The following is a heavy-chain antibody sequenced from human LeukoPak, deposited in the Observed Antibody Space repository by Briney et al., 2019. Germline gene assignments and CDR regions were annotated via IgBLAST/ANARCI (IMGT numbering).Heavy chain of an antibody. J-gene: IGHJ4*02. CDR2: IYTSGST. V-gene: IGHV4-4*07. CDR1: GGSISSYY. D-gene: IGHD6-13*01. Sequence: PSETLSLTCAVSGGSISSYYWSWIRQPAGKGLEWIGRIYTSGSTNYNPSLKSRVTMSVDTSKNQFSLKLSSVTAADTAVYYCARDPQEESRSSLHYFDYWGQGTLVTVSS. CDR3: ARDPQEESRSSLHYFDY.